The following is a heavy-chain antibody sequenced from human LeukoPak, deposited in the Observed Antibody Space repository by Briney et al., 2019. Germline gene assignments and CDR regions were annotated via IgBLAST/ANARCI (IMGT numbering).Heavy chain of an antibody. V-gene: IGHV4-39*01. CDR1: GGSISSSSYY. CDR3: ARLKSRTSPPWGYYYDSSGNYYFDY. D-gene: IGHD3-22*01. CDR2: IYYSGST. Sequence: ASETLSLTCAVYGGSISSSSYYWGWIRQPPGKGLEWIGSIYYSGSTYYNPSLKSRVTISVDTSKNQFSLKLSSVTAADTAVYYCARLKSRTSPPWGYYYDSSGNYYFDYWGQGTLVTVST. J-gene: IGHJ4*02.